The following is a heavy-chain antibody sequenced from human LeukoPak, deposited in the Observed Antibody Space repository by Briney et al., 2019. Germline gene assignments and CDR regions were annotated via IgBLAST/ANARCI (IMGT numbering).Heavy chain of an antibody. Sequence: PGGSLRLSCAASGFTFTSYAMNWVRQAPGKGLEWFSGISGSGGSTYYADSVKGRFSISRDNSKNTLYLQLNSLRVEDTAEYYCAKAHGGSYHSGIDWGQGTLVIVSS. CDR2: ISGSGGST. CDR1: GFTFTSYA. CDR3: AKAHGGSYHSGID. J-gene: IGHJ4*02. V-gene: IGHV3-23*01. D-gene: IGHD1-26*01.